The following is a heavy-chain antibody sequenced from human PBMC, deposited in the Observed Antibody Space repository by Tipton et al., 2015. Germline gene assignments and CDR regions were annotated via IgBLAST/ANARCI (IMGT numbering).Heavy chain of an antibody. CDR1: GFTFSSYA. Sequence: SLRLSCAASGFTFSSYAMSWVRQAPGKGLEWVSDISGSGVSTYYADSVKGRFTISRDNSNNTLYLQMNSLRAEDTAVYYCAKESEWFGELLLDFFDYWGQGTLVTVSP. CDR3: AKESEWFGELLLDFFDY. V-gene: IGHV3-23*01. D-gene: IGHD3-10*01. CDR2: ISGSGVST. J-gene: IGHJ4*02.